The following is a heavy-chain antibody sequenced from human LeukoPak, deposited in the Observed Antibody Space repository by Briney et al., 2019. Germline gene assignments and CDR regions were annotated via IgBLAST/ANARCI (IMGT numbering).Heavy chain of an antibody. CDR3: ARRSSGTSAFDI. CDR1: GVTFSSNG. CDR2: IWTDGRAK. Sequence: GGSLRLSCAASGVTFSSNGMHSGRQAPGKGLEWVGVIWTDGRAKYYADSVKGRFNISRDNSQNILYLQMNSLSAEDTAVYYCARRSSGTSAFDIWGQGTLVTVSS. D-gene: IGHD1-26*01. J-gene: IGHJ3*02. V-gene: IGHV3-33*01.